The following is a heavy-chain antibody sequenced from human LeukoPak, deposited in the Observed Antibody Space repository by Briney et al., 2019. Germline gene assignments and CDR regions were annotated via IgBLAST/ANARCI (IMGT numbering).Heavy chain of an antibody. D-gene: IGHD2-2*01. J-gene: IGHJ4*02. CDR1: GGTFSSYA. V-gene: IGHV1-69*04. Sequence: SVKVSCRASGGTFSSYAISWVRQAPGQGLEWMGRIIPILGIANYAQKFQGRVTITADKSTSTAYMELSSLRSEDTAVYYCARDVSPDCSSTSCYAGLGSGYWGQGTLVTVSS. CDR2: IIPILGIA. CDR3: ARDVSPDCSSTSCYAGLGSGY.